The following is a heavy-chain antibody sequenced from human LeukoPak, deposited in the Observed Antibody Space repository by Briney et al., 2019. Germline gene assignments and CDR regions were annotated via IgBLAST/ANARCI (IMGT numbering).Heavy chain of an antibody. CDR3: AGKTTAAEDAFDI. V-gene: IGHV4-34*01. Sequence: PSETLSLTCSVYGGSFSGYSWSWIRQPPGQGLEWIGEINHSGSTNYNPSLESRVTISVDTSKNQFSLKLNSVTAADTAVYYCAGKTTAAEDAFDIWGQGTMVTVSS. CDR1: GGSFSGYS. J-gene: IGHJ3*02. D-gene: IGHD2-2*01. CDR2: INHSGST.